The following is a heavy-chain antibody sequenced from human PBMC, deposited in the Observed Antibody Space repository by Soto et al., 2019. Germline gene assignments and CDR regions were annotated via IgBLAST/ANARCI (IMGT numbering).Heavy chain of an antibody. CDR3: ARMFGFSYGTANRGMVV. Sequence: QVQLVESGGGVAQPGRSLRRFCAASGFTLSSYSLHWVRQSPGKGLEWVAAISSDGTEKHYADSVKGRFTISRDNSKNTLSLQLNSIRTEDTAVYYCARMFGFSYGTANRGMVVWGQGTTDTVSS. CDR1: GFTLSSYS. J-gene: IGHJ6*02. CDR2: ISSDGTEK. V-gene: IGHV3-30*04. D-gene: IGHD5-18*01.